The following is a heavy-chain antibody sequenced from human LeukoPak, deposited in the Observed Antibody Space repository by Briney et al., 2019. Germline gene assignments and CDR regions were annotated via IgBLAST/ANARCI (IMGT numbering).Heavy chain of an antibody. CDR1: GYTFTGYY. CDR3: ASSGSSVEDAFDI. J-gene: IGHJ3*02. Sequence: GASVKVSCKASGYTFTGYYMHWVRQAPGQGLEWMGGIIPIFGTANYAQKFQGRVTITTDESTSTAYMELSSLRSEDTAAYYCASSGSSVEDAFDIWGQGTMVTVSS. D-gene: IGHD1-26*01. V-gene: IGHV1-69*05. CDR2: IIPIFGTA.